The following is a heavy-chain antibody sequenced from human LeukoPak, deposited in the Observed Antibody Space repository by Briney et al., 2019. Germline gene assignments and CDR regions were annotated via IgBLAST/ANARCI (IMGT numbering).Heavy chain of an antibody. J-gene: IGHJ3*02. CDR2: IYYSGST. V-gene: IGHV4-39*07. D-gene: IGHD6-13*01. CDR1: GGSIRSSSYY. Sequence: SETLSLTCTVAGGSIRSSSYYWGWIRQPPGKGLEWIGSIYYSGSTYYNLSLKSRVTISVDTSKNQFSLKLSSVTAADTAVYYCARDLYSSRTNDAFVIWGQGTMVTVSS. CDR3: ARDLYSSRTNDAFVI.